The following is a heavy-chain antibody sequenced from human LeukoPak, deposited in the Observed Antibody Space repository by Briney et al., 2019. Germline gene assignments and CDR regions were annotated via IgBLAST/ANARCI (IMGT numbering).Heavy chain of an antibody. J-gene: IGHJ6*02. CDR3: ARDRLVNNYYGMDV. Sequence: ASVKVSCKASGYTFTGYYIHWVRQAPGQGLEWMGWINPNSGGTNYAQKFQGRVTMTRDTSISTAYMELSRLRSDDTAVYYCARDRLVNNYYGMDVWGQGTTVTVSS. CDR2: INPNSGGT. D-gene: IGHD3-9*01. V-gene: IGHV1-2*02. CDR1: GYTFTGYY.